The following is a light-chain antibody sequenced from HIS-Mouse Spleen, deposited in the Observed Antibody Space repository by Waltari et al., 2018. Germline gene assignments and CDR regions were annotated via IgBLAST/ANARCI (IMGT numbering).Light chain of an antibody. V-gene: IGLV2-23*01. CDR3: CSYAGSSTYWV. CDR2: EGS. Sequence: QSALTQPASVSGSPGQSITISCTGTSSDVGSYNLVSWYQQHPGKAPKLMIYEGSKRPSGFYNRFSGSKCGNTASLTISGLQAEDEADYYCCSYAGSSTYWVFGGGTKLTVL. J-gene: IGLJ3*02. CDR1: SSDVGSYNL.